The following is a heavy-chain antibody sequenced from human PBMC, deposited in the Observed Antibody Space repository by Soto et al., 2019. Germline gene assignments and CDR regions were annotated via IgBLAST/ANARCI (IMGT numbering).Heavy chain of an antibody. V-gene: IGHV3-11*03. CDR2: ISSSSSYT. D-gene: IGHD6-19*01. CDR1: GFTFSDYY. Sequence: VQLLESGGGLVQPGGSLRLSCAASGFTFSDYYMSWIRQAPGKGLEWVSYISSSSSYTNYADSVKGRFTISRDNAKNSLYLQMNSLRAEDTAVYYCARIPTSGSGLDYWGQGTLVTVSS. CDR3: ARIPTSGSGLDY. J-gene: IGHJ4*02.